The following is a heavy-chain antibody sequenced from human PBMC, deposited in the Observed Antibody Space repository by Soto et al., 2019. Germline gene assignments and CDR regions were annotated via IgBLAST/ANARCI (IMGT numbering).Heavy chain of an antibody. CDR3: ARGGGVGVAGSAAFDM. Sequence: QLHLVQSGAVVKKPGASVTVSCSASGYPVTAYYMHWVRQAPGRGLEWMGGINPATGAAKYTQTFPGGVTMTRDTPTSTVFMELSGLTSEGTAVFYCARGGGVGVAGSAAFDMWGQGTLVTVSS. D-gene: IGHD3-3*01. J-gene: IGHJ3*02. CDR2: INPATGAA. V-gene: IGHV1-2*02. CDR1: GYPVTAYY.